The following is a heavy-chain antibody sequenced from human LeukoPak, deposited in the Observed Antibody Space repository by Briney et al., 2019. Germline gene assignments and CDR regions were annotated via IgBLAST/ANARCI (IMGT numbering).Heavy chain of an antibody. CDR2: INHSGST. J-gene: IGHJ4*02. Sequence: NPSETLSLTCAVYGGSFSGYYWSWIRQPPGKGLEWIGGINHSGSTNYNPSLKSRVTISVDTSKNQFSLKLSSVTAADTAVYYCARGLTVTQYYFDYWGQGTLVTVSS. CDR3: ARGLTVTQYYFDY. D-gene: IGHD4-17*01. CDR1: GGSFSGYY. V-gene: IGHV4-34*01.